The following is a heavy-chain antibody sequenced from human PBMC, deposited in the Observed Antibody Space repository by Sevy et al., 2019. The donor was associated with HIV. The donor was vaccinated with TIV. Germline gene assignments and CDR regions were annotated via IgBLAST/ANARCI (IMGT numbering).Heavy chain of an antibody. J-gene: IGHJ4*02. D-gene: IGHD3-16*01. CDR3: AIDVWGADSSIHFPY. CDR2: IVVASDST. Sequence: ASVKVSCKASGFIFLTSAVQWVRQARDQRLEWIGGIVVASDSTTYAEGFQERLTISKDMSTDTVYMHLRSLTSDDTATYVCAIDVWGADSSIHFPYWGQGTLVTVSS. V-gene: IGHV1-58*01. CDR1: GFIFLTSA.